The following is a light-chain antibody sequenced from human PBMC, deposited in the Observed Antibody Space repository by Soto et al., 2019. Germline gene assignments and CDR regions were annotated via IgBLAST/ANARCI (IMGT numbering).Light chain of an antibody. J-gene: IGKJ1*01. CDR3: QQYNSWT. CDR2: KAS. V-gene: IGKV1-5*03. CDR1: QSVSTW. Sequence: DIQSTQSPSTLSASVGDRVTITCRASQSVSTWLAWYQQKPGKAPKLLIYKASNLESGVPSRFTGSGSGTEFTLTISSLQPDDFATYYCQQYNSWTFGQGTKLDIK.